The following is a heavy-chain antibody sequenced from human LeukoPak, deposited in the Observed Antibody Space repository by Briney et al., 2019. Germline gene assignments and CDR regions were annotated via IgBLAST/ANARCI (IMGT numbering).Heavy chain of an antibody. J-gene: IGHJ4*02. Sequence: SQTLSLTCTVSGGSISRGGYSWSWIRQHPGKGLEWIGYIYYSGSTYYNPSLKSRVTISVDTSKNQFSLKLSSVTAADTAVYYCASERTYYYDSSGYFTEDYWGQGTLVTVSS. CDR1: GGSISRGGYS. V-gene: IGHV4-31*03. CDR2: IYYSGST. D-gene: IGHD3-22*01. CDR3: ASERTYYYDSSGYFTEDY.